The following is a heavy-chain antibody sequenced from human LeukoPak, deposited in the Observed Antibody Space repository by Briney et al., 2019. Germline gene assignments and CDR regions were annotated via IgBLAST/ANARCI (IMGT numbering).Heavy chain of an antibody. Sequence: SETLSLTCTVAGGSISSYYWSWLRQPAGKGLEWIGRIYTSGSTNYNPSLKSRVTMSVDTSKNQFSLKLSSVTAADTAVYYCARDSSGSRAFDIWGQGTMVTVSS. V-gene: IGHV4-4*07. J-gene: IGHJ3*02. CDR3: ARDSSGSRAFDI. D-gene: IGHD3-22*01. CDR2: IYTSGST. CDR1: GGSISSYY.